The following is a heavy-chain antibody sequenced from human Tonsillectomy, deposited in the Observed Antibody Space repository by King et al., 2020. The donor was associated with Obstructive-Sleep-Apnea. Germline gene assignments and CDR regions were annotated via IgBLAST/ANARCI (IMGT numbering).Heavy chain of an antibody. V-gene: IGHV3-21*01. J-gene: IGHJ4*02. CDR3: ARVDFWSASYFDY. CDR2: ISSSSSYI. CDR1: GFIFSTYN. D-gene: IGHD3-3*01. Sequence: VQLVESGGGLVKPGGSLRLSCAASGFIFSTYNMNWVRQAPGKGLEWVSSISSSSSYIYYAVSLKGRFTISRDDAKSSLYLQMSSLRAEDTAVYYCARVDFWSASYFDYWGQGTLVTVSS.